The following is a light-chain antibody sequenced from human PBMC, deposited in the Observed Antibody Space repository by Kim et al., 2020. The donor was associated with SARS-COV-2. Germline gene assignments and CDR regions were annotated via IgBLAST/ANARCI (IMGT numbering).Light chain of an antibody. CDR2: HDN. V-gene: IGLV3-21*04. J-gene: IGLJ1*01. CDR3: HVWDSTSDHHV. CDR1: KIGTKS. Sequence: APGKTATITCGGNKIGTKSVPWYQQRPGRAPVLVIYHDNDRPSGIPERFSGSNSGNTATLTISRVEVADEADYYCHVWDSTSDHHVFGTGTKVTVL.